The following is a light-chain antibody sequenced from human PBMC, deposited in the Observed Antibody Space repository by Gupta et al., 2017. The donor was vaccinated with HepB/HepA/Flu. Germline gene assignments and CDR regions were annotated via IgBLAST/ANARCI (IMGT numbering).Light chain of an antibody. J-gene: IGKJ4*01. CDR1: QGISSW. CDR2: DAS. Sequence: DIQMTQSPSSVSASVGDSVAITCRASQGISSWLAWYQQKPGEAPKLLIYDASSLQRGVPSRLNGSRSGTDFTLTMSSMKPEAFATSECQQAKSVPLTLGGGTKVEI. V-gene: IGKV1-12*01. CDR3: QQAKSVPLT.